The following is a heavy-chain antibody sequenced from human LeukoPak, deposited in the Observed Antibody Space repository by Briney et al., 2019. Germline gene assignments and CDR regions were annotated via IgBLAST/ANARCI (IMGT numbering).Heavy chain of an antibody. CDR2: ISASGGST. CDR1: GFTFSSYA. D-gene: IGHD3-10*01. J-gene: IGHJ4*02. Sequence: PGGSLRLSCAASGFTFSSYALSWVRQAPGKGLEWVSSISASGGSTYYADSVKGRFTISRDNSKNMVFLEVNSLRAEDTATYFCAKGRILWFGEQSDFDYWGQGTLVTVSS. CDR3: AKGRILWFGEQSDFDY. V-gene: IGHV3-23*01.